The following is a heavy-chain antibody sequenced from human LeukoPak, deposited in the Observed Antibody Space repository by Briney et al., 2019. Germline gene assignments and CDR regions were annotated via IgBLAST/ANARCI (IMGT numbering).Heavy chain of an antibody. J-gene: IGHJ5*02. V-gene: IGHV1-18*01. CDR3: ARDSFPYGSGSPSWFDP. CDR1: GYTFTSYG. CDR2: ISAYNGNT. Sequence: GASVKVSCKASGYTFTSYGISWVRQAPGQGLEWMGWISAYNGNTNYAQKLQGRVTMTTDTSTSTAYMELRSLRSDDTAVYYCARDSFPYGSGSPSWFDPWGQGTLVTVSS. D-gene: IGHD3-10*01.